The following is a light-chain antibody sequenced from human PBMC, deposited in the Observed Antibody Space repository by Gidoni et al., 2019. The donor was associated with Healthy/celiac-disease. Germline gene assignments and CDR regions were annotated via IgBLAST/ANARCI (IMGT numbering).Light chain of an antibody. CDR1: QSISSY. V-gene: IGKV1-39*01. Sequence: DIQMTPSPSSLSASVGDRVTITCRASQSISSYLNWYQQKPGKAPKLLIYAASSLQSGVPSRFSGRGSGTDFTLNISSLQPEDFATYYCKQSYSTTPWTFGQGTKVEIK. J-gene: IGKJ1*01. CDR2: AAS. CDR3: KQSYSTTPWT.